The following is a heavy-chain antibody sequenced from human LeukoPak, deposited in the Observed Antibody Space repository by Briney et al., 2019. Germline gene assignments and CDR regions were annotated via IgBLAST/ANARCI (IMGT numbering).Heavy chain of an antibody. CDR3: AKDLRVSVLLWFGQRPDNWFDP. CDR1: GFTFSSYA. J-gene: IGHJ5*02. CDR2: ISSSGSST. D-gene: IGHD3-10*01. V-gene: IGHV3-23*01. Sequence: GGSLRLSCAASGFTFSSYAMSWVRQAPGKGLEWVSAISSSGSSTYYADSVKGRFTISRDNSKNTLYLQMNSLRAEDTAVYYCAKDLRVSVLLWFGQRPDNWFDPWGQGTLVTVSS.